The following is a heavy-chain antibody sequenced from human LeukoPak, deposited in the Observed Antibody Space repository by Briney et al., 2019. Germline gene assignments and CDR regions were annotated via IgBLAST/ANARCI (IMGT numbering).Heavy chain of an antibody. CDR3: ARSPYPFDY. CDR1: GFTFSSYS. J-gene: IGHJ4*02. CDR2: ISSSSSTI. D-gene: IGHD3-16*01. V-gene: IGHV3-48*01. Sequence: GGSLRLSCAASGFTFSSYSMTWVRQAPGKGLEWVSYISSSSSTIYYADSVKGRFTISRDNAKNSLYLQMNSLRAEDTAVYYCARSPYPFDYWGQGTLVTVSS.